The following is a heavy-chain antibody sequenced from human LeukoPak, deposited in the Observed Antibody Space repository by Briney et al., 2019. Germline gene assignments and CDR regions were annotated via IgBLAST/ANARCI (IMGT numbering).Heavy chain of an antibody. J-gene: IGHJ3*02. CDR3: ARRTSYYYDRRAFDI. Sequence: SETLSLTCAVYGGSFSGYYWSWIRQPPGKGLEWIGEINHSGSTNYNPSLKSRVTISVDTSKNQFSLKLSSVTAADTAVYYCARRTSYYYDRRAFDIWGQGTMVTVSS. CDR1: GGSFSGYY. CDR2: INHSGST. V-gene: IGHV4-34*01. D-gene: IGHD3-22*01.